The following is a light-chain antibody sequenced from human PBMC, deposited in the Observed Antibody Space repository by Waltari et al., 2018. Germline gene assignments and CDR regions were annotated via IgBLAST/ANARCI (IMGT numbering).Light chain of an antibody. CDR3: SSYTSSSIVV. Sequence: QSALTQPASVSGSPGQSITISCTGNSSDVGGYNYVSWYQQHPGKAPKLMIYDVSNRPSWVSNRFSGSKSGNTASLTISGLQAEDEADYYCSSYTSSSIVVFGGGTKLTVL. V-gene: IGLV2-14*03. CDR2: DVS. CDR1: SSDVGGYNY. J-gene: IGLJ2*01.